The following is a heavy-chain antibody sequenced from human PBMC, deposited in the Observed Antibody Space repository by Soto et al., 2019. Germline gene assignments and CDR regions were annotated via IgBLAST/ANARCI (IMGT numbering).Heavy chain of an antibody. CDR1: GFTFISYA. V-gene: IGHV3-23*01. Sequence: VRSLRLSGAPSGFTFISYAMSWVRQAPGKGLEWVSAISGSGGSTYYADSVKGRFTISRDNSKNTLHLQMNSLRAEDTAVYYCATHGSGRSGRPKHNWFVPWCQG. CDR2: ISGSGGST. D-gene: IGHD3-10*01. J-gene: IGHJ5*02. CDR3: ATHGSGRSGRPKHNWFVP.